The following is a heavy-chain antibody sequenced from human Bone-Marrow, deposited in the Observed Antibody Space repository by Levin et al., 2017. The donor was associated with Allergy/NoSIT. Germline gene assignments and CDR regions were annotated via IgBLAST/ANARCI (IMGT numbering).Heavy chain of an antibody. CDR1: GVSISSSNW. CDR3: TNGDDF. D-gene: IGHD7-27*01. CDR2: IYHSGFI. J-gene: IGHJ4*02. Sequence: KSSETLSLTCAVSGVSISSSNWWSWVRQPPGKGLEWIGEIYHSGFINYNPSLKSRVNISVDKSKNQISLHLRSVTAADTAMYYCTNGDDFWGQGTQVTVSS. V-gene: IGHV4-4*02.